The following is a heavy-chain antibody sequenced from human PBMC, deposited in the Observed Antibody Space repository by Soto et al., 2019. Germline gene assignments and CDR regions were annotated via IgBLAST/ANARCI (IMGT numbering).Heavy chain of an antibody. Sequence: GASVKVSCKASGGTFSSYAISWVRQAPGQGLEWMGGIIPIFGTANYAQKFQGRVTITADESTSTAYMELSSLRSEDTAVYYCARLGAPGYYYYGMDVWGQGTTVTVSS. D-gene: IGHD3-16*01. V-gene: IGHV1-69*13. J-gene: IGHJ6*02. CDR2: IIPIFGTA. CDR1: GGTFSSYA. CDR3: ARLGAPGYYYYGMDV.